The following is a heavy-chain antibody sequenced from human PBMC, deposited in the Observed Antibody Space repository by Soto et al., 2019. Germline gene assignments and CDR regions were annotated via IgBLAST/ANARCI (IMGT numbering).Heavy chain of an antibody. CDR1: GFIFSNFA. CDR3: VTAVRTRLDN. J-gene: IGHJ4*02. CDR2: IRQSGDRS. V-gene: IGHV3-23*01. D-gene: IGHD3-10*01. Sequence: QLLESGGDLVQPGGSLRLSCAASGFIFSNFAMYWVRRAPGKGLEWVSSIRQSGDRSSYADSAKGRFTISRDNSKNTLYLQMNGLRHDDTAVYYCVTAVRTRLDNWGPGTLVTVSS.